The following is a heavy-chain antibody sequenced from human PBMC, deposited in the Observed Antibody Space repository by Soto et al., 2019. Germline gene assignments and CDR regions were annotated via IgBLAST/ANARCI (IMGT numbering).Heavy chain of an antibody. CDR2: ISWNSATI. V-gene: IGHV3-9*01. D-gene: IGHD1-26*01. Sequence: ALRLSCAASGFTFEDYDMHWVRHAPGKGLEWVSSISWNSATIGYADSVRGRFSISRDNAKNSLYLQMNSLRTEDTALYYCAKGSVGASSPSFDYWGQGTLVTVSS. CDR1: GFTFEDYD. J-gene: IGHJ4*02. CDR3: AKGSVGASSPSFDY.